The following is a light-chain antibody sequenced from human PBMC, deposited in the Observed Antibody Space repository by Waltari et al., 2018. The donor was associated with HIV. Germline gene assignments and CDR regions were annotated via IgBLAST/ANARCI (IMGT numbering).Light chain of an antibody. CDR2: GAS. J-gene: IGKJ2*01. CDR1: QSVSSSY. Sequence: EIVLTRSPGTLSLSPGERATLSCRASQSVSSSYLAWYQQRPGQAPRLLIYGASSRATGIPDRFGGSGSGTDFTLTISGLEPEDFAVYYCHQYGSSPRTFGQGTRLEIK. V-gene: IGKV3-20*01. CDR3: HQYGSSPRT.